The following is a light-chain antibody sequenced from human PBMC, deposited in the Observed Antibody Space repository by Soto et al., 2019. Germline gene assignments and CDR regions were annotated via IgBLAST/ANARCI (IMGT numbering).Light chain of an antibody. CDR1: QSVSSN. CDR2: GAS. CDR3: QQYNNWPLT. J-gene: IGKJ4*01. V-gene: IGKV3-15*01. Sequence: EIVLTQSPATLSLSLGDRATLSCRASQSVSSNLAWYQQKPGQAPRLLIYGASTRATGIPARFSGSGSGTEFTLTISSLQSEDFAVYSCQQYNNWPLTFGGGTKVDIK.